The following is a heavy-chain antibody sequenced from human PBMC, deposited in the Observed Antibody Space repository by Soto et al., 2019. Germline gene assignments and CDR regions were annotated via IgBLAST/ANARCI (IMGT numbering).Heavy chain of an antibody. V-gene: IGHV3-21*02. CDR3: VRVWRLVGRYGMDV. D-gene: IGHD6-25*01. CDR2: ISGGSAYI. CDR1: GFTFIVYY. Sequence: EVQLVESGGGLVKPGGSLRLSCVGLGFTFIVYYMNWVGQAPGKGLEWVSSISGGSAYIYYADSVKGRFTISRDNAKNSLYLEMNSLRVEDTAVYYCVRVWRLVGRYGMDVWGQGTTVTVSS. J-gene: IGHJ6*02.